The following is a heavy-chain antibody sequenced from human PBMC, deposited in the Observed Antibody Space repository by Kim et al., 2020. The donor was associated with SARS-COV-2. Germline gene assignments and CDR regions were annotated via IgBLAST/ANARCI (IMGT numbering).Heavy chain of an antibody. J-gene: IGHJ4*02. V-gene: IGHV3-9*01. CDR3: AKEGQQLSFDY. CDR2: ISWNSGSI. CDR1: GFTFDDYA. D-gene: IGHD6-13*01. Sequence: GGSLRLSCAASGFTFDDYAMHWVRQAPGKGLEWVSGISWNSGSIGYADSVKGRFTISRDNAKNSLYLQMNSLRAEDTALYYCAKEGQQLSFDYWGQGTLVTVSS.